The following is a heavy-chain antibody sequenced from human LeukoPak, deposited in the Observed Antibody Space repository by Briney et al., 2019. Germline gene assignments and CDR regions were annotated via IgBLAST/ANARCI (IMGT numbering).Heavy chain of an antibody. D-gene: IGHD6-19*01. J-gene: IGHJ6*02. CDR2: INPSGGST. CDR1: GYTFTSYY. V-gene: IGHV1-46*01. Sequence: ASVKVSCKASGYTFTSYYMHWVRQAPGQGLEWMGIINPSGGSTSYAQKFQGRVTMTRDTSTSTVYMELSSLRSEDTAVYYCARAMCSSGPREGYYYYGMDVWGQGTTVTVSS. CDR3: ARAMCSSGPREGYYYYGMDV.